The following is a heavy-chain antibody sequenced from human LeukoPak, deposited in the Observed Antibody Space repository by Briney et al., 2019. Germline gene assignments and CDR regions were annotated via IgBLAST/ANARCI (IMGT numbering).Heavy chain of an antibody. J-gene: IGHJ6*02. V-gene: IGHV1-46*01. CDR1: GYTFTSYY. CDR3: ARDGVTDGMDV. D-gene: IGHD5-18*01. Sequence: ASVKVSCKASGYTFTSYYMNWVRQAPGQGLEWMGITNPSGGSTSYAQKFQDRVAMTRDTSRSTVYMELSSLTSEDMAVYYCARDGVTDGMDVWGQGTTVTVSS. CDR2: TNPSGGST.